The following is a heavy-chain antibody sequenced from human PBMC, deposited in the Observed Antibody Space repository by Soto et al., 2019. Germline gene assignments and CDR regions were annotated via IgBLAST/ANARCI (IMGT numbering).Heavy chain of an antibody. J-gene: IGHJ4*02. CDR1: GYTLTELS. Sequence: ASVKVSCKVSGYTLTELSMHWVRQAPGKGLEWMGGFDPEDGETIYAQKFQGRVTMTEDTSTDTAYMELSSLRSEDTAVYYCATVKHYCTNGVCYLGYFDYWGQGTLVNVSS. V-gene: IGHV1-24*01. D-gene: IGHD2-8*01. CDR3: ATVKHYCTNGVCYLGYFDY. CDR2: FDPEDGET.